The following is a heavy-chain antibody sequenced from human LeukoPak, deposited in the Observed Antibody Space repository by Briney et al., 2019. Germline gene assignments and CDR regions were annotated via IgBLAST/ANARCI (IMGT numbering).Heavy chain of an antibody. CDR3: ARSVQLERLDFDY. D-gene: IGHD1-1*01. Sequence: ALVKVSCKASGGTFSSYAISWVRQAPGQGLEWMGGIIPIFGTANYAQKFQGRVTITADESTSTAYMELSSLRSEDTAVYYCARSVQLERLDFDYWGQGTLVTVSS. J-gene: IGHJ4*02. CDR1: GGTFSSYA. CDR2: IIPIFGTA. V-gene: IGHV1-69*13.